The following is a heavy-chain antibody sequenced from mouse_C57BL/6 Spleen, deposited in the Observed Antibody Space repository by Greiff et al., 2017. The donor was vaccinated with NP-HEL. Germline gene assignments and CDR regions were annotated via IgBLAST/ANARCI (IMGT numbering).Heavy chain of an antibody. V-gene: IGHV1-69*01. CDR1: GYTFTSYW. Sequence: VQLQQPGAELVMPGASVKLSCKASGYTFTSYWMHWVKQRPGQGLEWIGEIDPSDSYTNYNQKFKGKSTLTVDKSSSTAYMQLSSLTSEDSAVYYCARSDGPYAMDYWGQGTLVTVSA. D-gene: IGHD1-1*02. CDR2: IDPSDSYT. CDR3: ARSDGPYAMDY. J-gene: IGHJ3*01.